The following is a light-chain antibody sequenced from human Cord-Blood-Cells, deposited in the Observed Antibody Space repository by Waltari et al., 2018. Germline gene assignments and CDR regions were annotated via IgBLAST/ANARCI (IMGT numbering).Light chain of an antibody. CDR2: GAS. J-gene: IGKJ5*01. CDR1: QSVRTN. CDR3: QQYNNWPIT. V-gene: IGKV3-15*01. Sequence: EIVMTQSPATLSVSPGERATLPCRASQSVRTNLAWYQQKPGQAPRLLIYGASTRATGIPARFSGSGSGTEFTLTISSLQSEDFAVYYCQQYNNWPITFGQGTRLEIK.